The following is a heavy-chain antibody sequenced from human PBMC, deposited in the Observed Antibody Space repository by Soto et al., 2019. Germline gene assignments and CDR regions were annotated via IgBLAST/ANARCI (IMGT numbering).Heavy chain of an antibody. Sequence: GGSLRLSCAASGFTIDTHAMHWVRQAPGKGLEWVAGIKGNIEYADSVKGRGSVSRDNAKNSVYLQMSSLKPEDTALYFCARDNPSLYGDHESTWFEPWGQGTLVTVSS. CDR3: ARDNPSLYGDHESTWFEP. J-gene: IGHJ5*02. CDR1: GFTIDTHA. CDR2: IKGNI. D-gene: IGHD4-17*01. V-gene: IGHV3-9*01.